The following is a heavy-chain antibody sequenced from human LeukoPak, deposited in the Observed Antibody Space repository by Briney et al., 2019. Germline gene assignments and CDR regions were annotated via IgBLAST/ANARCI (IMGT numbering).Heavy chain of an antibody. V-gene: IGHV1-69*13. J-gene: IGHJ5*02. CDR2: IIPIFGTA. D-gene: IGHD3-9*01. CDR3: AREVDYDILTGQNWFDP. Sequence: SVKVSCKASGGTFSSYAISWVRQAPGQGLEWMGGIIPIFGTANYAQKFQGRVMITADESTSTAYMELSSLRSEDTAVYYCAREVDYDILTGQNWFDPWGQGTLVTVSS. CDR1: GGTFSSYA.